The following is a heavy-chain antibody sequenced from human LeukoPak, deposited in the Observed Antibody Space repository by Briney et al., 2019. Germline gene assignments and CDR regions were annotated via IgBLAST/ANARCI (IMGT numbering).Heavy chain of an antibody. J-gene: IGHJ6*03. CDR1: GFTFDDYG. CDR3: ARGPRGYDILTGYHQYYYMDV. CDR2: INWNGGST. Sequence: PGGSLRLSCAASGFTFDDYGMSWVRQAPGKGLEWVSGINWNGGSTGYADSVKGRFTISRDNAKNSLYLQMNSLRAEDTALYYCARGPRGYDILTGYHQYYYMDVWGKGTTVTVSS. V-gene: IGHV3-20*04. D-gene: IGHD3-9*01.